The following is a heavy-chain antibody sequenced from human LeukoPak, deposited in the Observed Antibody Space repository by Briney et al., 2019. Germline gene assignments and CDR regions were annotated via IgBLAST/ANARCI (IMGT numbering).Heavy chain of an antibody. CDR3: ASSGDRSDYYYGMDV. Sequence: GGSLRLSCAASGFTFSSYSMNWVRQAPGKGLEWVSSISSSSSYIYYADSVKGRFTISRDNVKNSLYLQMNSLRAEDTAVYYCASSGDRSDYYYGMDVWGKGTTVTVSS. J-gene: IGHJ6*04. D-gene: IGHD6-19*01. CDR2: ISSSSSYI. V-gene: IGHV3-21*01. CDR1: GFTFSSYS.